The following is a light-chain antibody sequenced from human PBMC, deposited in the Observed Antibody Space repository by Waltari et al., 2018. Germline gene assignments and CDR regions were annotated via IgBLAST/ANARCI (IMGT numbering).Light chain of an antibody. CDR2: DAS. J-gene: IGKJ1*01. V-gene: IGKV3-11*01. Sequence: EIVLTQSPATLSLSPGERATLSCRASQSISSYLAWYQQKPGQAPRLLIDDASNRATGIPARFSGGGSGTDFTLTISSLEPEDFAVYYCQQRDSWWTFGQGTKVEIK. CDR3: QQRDSWWT. CDR1: QSISSY.